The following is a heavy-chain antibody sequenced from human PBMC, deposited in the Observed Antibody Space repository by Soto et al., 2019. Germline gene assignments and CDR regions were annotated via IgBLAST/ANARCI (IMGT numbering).Heavy chain of an antibody. CDR1: GFTFSNYG. D-gene: IGHD2-15*01. V-gene: IGHV3-30*18. Sequence: GGSLRLSCAGSGFTFSNYGLHWVRQAPGKGLDWVSFISFDGSHKYYADSVKGRFTISRDNSNNMLYLQMDSLTTEDTAVYYCAKDGAPRYCSRSSSHPAWAYWGQGTLVTVSS. CDR2: ISFDGSHK. CDR3: AKDGAPRYCSRSSSHPAWAY. J-gene: IGHJ4*02.